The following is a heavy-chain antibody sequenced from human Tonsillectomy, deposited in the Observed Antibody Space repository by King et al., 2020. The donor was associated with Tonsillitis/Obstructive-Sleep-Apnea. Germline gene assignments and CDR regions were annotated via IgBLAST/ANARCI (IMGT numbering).Heavy chain of an antibody. CDR2: IYYSVST. V-gene: IGHV4-59*01. CDR3: ARVGYSYGSDY. J-gene: IGHJ4*02. D-gene: IGHD5-18*01. Sequence: QLQESGPGLVKPSETLSLTCTFSVCSISSYYWSLIRQPPGKGLEGIGYIYYSVSTAYNPSLKSRVTISVDTSKNQFSLKLSSVTAADTAVYYCARVGYSYGSDYWGQGTLVTVSS. CDR1: VCSISSYY.